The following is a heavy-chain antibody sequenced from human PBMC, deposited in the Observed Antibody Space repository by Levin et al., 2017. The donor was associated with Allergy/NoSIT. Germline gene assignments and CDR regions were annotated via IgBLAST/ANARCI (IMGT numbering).Heavy chain of an antibody. V-gene: IGHV3-64*01. CDR3: ARVAVGDHFDY. J-gene: IGHJ4*02. CDR1: GFSFSGYA. Sequence: PGGSLRLSCAASGFSFSGYAMHWIRQAPGKGLEYVSAISNDGGTTFYANSVKDRFTISRDNSTNTLYLQMGSLRVEDMAVYHCARVAVGDHFDYWGQGTLVTVSS. D-gene: IGHD2-21*01. CDR2: ISNDGGTT.